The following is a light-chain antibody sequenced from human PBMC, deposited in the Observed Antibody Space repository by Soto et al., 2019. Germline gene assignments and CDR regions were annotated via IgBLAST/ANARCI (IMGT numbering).Light chain of an antibody. Sequence: DIQMTQTPPSLSLFVGDRVTITCRASQDSSNSLNWYQQKPGKSPRALIYDASSLESGVPSRFSGRGSGTEFTLSISILQPEDFATYFCQQSYSSPYTFGQGTSLRIK. V-gene: IGKV1-39*01. CDR2: DAS. CDR3: QQSYSSPYT. CDR1: QDSSNS. J-gene: IGKJ2*01.